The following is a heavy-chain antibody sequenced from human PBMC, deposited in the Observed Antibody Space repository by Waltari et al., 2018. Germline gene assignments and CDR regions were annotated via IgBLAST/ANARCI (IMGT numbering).Heavy chain of an antibody. CDR2: NYPCDADT. J-gene: IGHJ6*02. D-gene: IGHD3-10*01. CDR1: GYSFTRSW. Sequence: EVQLVQSGAEVKKPGESLKISCKGSGYSFTRSWIGWVRQMPGKGLEWMEINYPCDADTRDRPSCQGQVTIAADKAIRNAYLQWSSLKAADTAMYDCARHLTTMVRGAIYYYGMDVWGQGTTVTVSS. CDR3: ARHLTTMVRGAIYYYGMDV. V-gene: IGHV5-51*01.